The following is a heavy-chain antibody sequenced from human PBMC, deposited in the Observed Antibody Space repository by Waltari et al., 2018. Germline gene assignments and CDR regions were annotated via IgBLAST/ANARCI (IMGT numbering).Heavy chain of an antibody. V-gene: IGHV3-7*01. CDR3: AREKSDGYNSWFDP. D-gene: IGHD5-12*01. Sequence: EYMANIKQDGSEKYYVDSVKGRFTISRDNAKNSLYLQMNSLRAEDTAVYYCAREKSDGYNSWFDPWGQGTLVTVSS. J-gene: IGHJ5*02. CDR2: IKQDGSEK.